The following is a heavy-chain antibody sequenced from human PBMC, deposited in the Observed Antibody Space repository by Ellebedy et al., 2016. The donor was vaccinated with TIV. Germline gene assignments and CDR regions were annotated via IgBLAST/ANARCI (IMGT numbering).Heavy chain of an antibody. CDR1: GFTFSSYA. CDR3: VRSGPTGRH. J-gene: IGHJ4*02. Sequence: GGSLRLSCAASGFTFSSYAMHWVRQAPGKGLVWVSRINSDGSSTTYADSVKGRFTISRDNAKNTLYLQINSLRAEDTGVYYCVRSGPTGRHWGQGTLVTVSS. CDR2: INSDGSST. D-gene: IGHD3-3*01. V-gene: IGHV3-74*01.